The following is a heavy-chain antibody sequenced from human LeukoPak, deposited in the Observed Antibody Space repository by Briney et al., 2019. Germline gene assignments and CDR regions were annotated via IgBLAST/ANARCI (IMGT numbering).Heavy chain of an antibody. CDR1: GYTFTGYY. CDR3: ARVGWETRTYYYDSSGYGFDY. CDR2: INPNSGGA. V-gene: IGHV1-2*02. Sequence: GASVKVSCKASGYTFTGYYMHWVRQAPGQGLEWMGWINPNSGGANYAQKFQGRVTMTRDTSISTAYMELSRLRSDDTAVYYCARVGWETRTYYYDSSGYGFDYWGQGTLVTVSS. J-gene: IGHJ4*02. D-gene: IGHD3-22*01.